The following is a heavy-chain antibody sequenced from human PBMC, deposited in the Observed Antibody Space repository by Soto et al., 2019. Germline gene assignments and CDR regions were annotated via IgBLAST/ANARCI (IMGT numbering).Heavy chain of an antibody. J-gene: IGHJ4*02. CDR2: IIPVLQTA. V-gene: IGHV1-69*01. CDR3: ARGGSGYTWFNEF. Sequence: QEQLVQSGADVKKPGSSVKVSCKASGGLFSSYPISWVRQVAGQGLEWMGWIIPVLQTAYYTQRFQGRVTITADESMNTAYMELSSLRSEDTAIYYCARGGSGYTWFNEFWGQGTLVTVSS. D-gene: IGHD3-22*01. CDR1: GGLFSSYP.